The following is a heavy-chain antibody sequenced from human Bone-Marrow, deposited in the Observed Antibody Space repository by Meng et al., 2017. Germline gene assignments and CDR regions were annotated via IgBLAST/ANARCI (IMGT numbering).Heavy chain of an antibody. CDR2: ISAYNGNT. J-gene: IGHJ6*02. CDR1: GYTFTSYG. Sequence: ASVKVSCKASGYTFTSYGISWVRQAPGQGLEWMGWISAYNGNTNYAQKLQDRVTMTTDTSTSTAYMELRSLRSDDTAVYYCARVGGYDFWSGYYVESYYYGMDVWGQGTTVTVSS. D-gene: IGHD3-3*01. CDR3: ARVGGYDFWSGYYVESYYYGMDV. V-gene: IGHV1-18*01.